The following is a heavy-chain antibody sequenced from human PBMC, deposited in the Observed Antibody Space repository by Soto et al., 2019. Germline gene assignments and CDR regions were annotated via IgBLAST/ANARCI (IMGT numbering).Heavy chain of an antibody. V-gene: IGHV1-2*02. CDR2: INPNSGGT. D-gene: IGHD6-13*01. CDR3: ARDMANRGISSWYYYGMVV. Sequence: ASVKVSCKASGYTFTGYYMHWVRQAPGQGLEWMGWINPNSGGTNYAQKFQGRVTMTRDTSISTAYMELSRLRSDDTAAYYCARDMANRGISSWYYYGMVVWGQGTTVTV. J-gene: IGHJ6*02. CDR1: GYTFTGYY.